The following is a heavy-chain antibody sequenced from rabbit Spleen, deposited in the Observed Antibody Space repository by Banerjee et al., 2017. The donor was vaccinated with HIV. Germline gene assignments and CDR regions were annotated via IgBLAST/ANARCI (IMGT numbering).Heavy chain of an antibody. Sequence: QEQLVESGGGLVQPEGSLTLTCTASGFSFSSSYYMCWVRQAPGKGLEWIACIYDGSGTSTKYASWAKGRFTISKASSTTVTLQMTSLTAADSATYFCARGSATMTMLITGYYFNLWGPGTLVTVS. V-gene: IGHV1S45*01. CDR1: GFSFSSSYY. D-gene: IGHD2-1*01. CDR2: IYDGSGTST. CDR3: ARGSATMTMLITGYYFNL. J-gene: IGHJ4*01.